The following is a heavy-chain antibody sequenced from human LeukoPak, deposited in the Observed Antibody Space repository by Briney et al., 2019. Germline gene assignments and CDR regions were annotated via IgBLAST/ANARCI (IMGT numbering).Heavy chain of an antibody. V-gene: IGHV3-23*01. CDR2: VSHGGART. J-gene: IGHJ4*02. Sequence: PGGSLRLSCVASGFSISNYDINWVRRAPGKGLEWVSAVSHGGARTYYADSVKGRFTISSDGSRNTLFLQMNSLRAEDTAVYYCAKEGGYNSGPDYFDCWGQGTLVTVS. D-gene: IGHD5-18*01. CDR3: AKEGGYNSGPDYFDC. CDR1: GFSISNYD.